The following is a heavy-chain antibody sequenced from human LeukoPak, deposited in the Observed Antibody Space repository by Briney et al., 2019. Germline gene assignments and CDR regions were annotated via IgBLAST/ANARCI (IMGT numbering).Heavy chain of an antibody. J-gene: IGHJ4*02. CDR3: ASKEGHIAAAGFDY. CDR2: IYWDDDK. Sequence: ESGPTLVKPTQTLTLTCTFSGFSLSTSGVGVGWIRQPPGKALEWLALIYWDDDKRYSPSLKSRLTITKDTSKNQVVLTMTNMDPVDTATYYCASKEGHIAAAGFDYWGQGTLVTVSS. V-gene: IGHV2-5*02. D-gene: IGHD6-13*01. CDR1: GFSLSTSGVG.